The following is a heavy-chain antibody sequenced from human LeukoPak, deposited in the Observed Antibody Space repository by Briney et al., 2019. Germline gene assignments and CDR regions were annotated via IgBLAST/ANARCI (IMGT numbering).Heavy chain of an antibody. Sequence: PGGSLRLSCAASGFTFSSYSMNWVRQAPGKGLKWVSAIIGSGLSTYYADSVKGRFTISRDNSKNTLYLQMNSLRAGDTAVYYCAKDLSPGPDWGQGTLVTVSS. CDR3: AKDLSPGPD. J-gene: IGHJ4*02. CDR2: IIGSGLST. V-gene: IGHV3-23*01. CDR1: GFTFSSYS.